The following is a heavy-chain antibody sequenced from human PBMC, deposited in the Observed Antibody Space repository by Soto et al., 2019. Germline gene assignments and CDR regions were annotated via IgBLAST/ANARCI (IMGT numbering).Heavy chain of an antibody. V-gene: IGHV3-21*01. CDR3: AVDGCSSTSCYRDY. CDR2: ISSSSSYI. Sequence: PGGSLRLSCAASGCTFSSYSMNWVRQAPGKGLEWVSSISSSSSYIYYADSVKGRFTISRDNAKNSLYLQMNSLRAEDTAVYYCAVDGCSSTSCYRDYWGQGTLVTVPQ. D-gene: IGHD2-2*02. J-gene: IGHJ4*02. CDR1: GCTFSSYS.